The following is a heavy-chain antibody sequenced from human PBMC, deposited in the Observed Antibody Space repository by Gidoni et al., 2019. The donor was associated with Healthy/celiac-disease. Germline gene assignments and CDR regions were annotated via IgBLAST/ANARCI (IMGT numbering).Heavy chain of an antibody. J-gene: IGHJ6*02. D-gene: IGHD6-13*01. V-gene: IGHV3-53*01. CDR2: IYSGGST. CDR1: GFTVSSNY. CDR3: ARVGMAAAGNPYGMDV. Sequence: EVPLVESGGGLIQPGGSLRLSWAASGFTVSSNYRSWVRQAPGKGLEWVSVIYSGGSTYDADSVKGRFTISRDNSKNTLYLQMNSLRAEDTAVYYCARVGMAAAGNPYGMDVWGQGTTVTVSS.